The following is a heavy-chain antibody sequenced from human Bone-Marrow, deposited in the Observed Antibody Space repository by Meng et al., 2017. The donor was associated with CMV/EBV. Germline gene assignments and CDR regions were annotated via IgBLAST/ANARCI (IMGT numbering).Heavy chain of an antibody. CDR1: GYTFTSYD. CDR2: MNPNSGNT. V-gene: IGHV1-8*01. J-gene: IGHJ4*02. CDR3: ATVVADFEY. Sequence: QVVQSGAGVKKPGASVTVSCKAAGYTFTSYDINSVRQAAGQGLEWMGWMNPNSGNTDYAQKFQGRVTMTRNISKSTAYLDLSSLRSEDTAVYYCATVVADFEYWGQGTLVTVSS. D-gene: IGHD2-21*01.